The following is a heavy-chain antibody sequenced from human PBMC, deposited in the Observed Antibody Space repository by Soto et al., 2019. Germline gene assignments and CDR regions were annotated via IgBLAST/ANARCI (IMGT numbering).Heavy chain of an antibody. V-gene: IGHV3-23*01. Sequence: PGWALRPSSAASGFTFSSYAMSRVRQASGLGLAGVSASSGSGGSTSYADYVKRRFSIAIDNSKNTLYLQMNSVRAEDTAVYYCAKDLLRFLEWLVPTYYYYGMDVWGQGTTVTVSS. CDR1: GFTFSSYA. CDR2: SSGSGGST. D-gene: IGHD3-3*01. CDR3: AKDLLRFLEWLVPTYYYYGMDV. J-gene: IGHJ6*02.